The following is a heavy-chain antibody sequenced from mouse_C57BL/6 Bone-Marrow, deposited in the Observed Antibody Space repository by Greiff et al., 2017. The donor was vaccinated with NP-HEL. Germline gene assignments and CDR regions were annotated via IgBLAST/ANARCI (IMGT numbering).Heavy chain of an antibody. J-gene: IGHJ1*03. CDR2: ISSGGDYI. V-gene: IGHV5-9-1*02. D-gene: IGHD1-1*01. Sequence: EVMLVESGEGLVKPGGSLKLSCAASGFTFSSYAMSWVRQTPEKRLEWVAYISSGGDYIYYADTVKGRFTISRDNARSTLYLQMSSLKSEDTAMYYCTRANDYGSSYDWYFDVWGTGTTVTVSS. CDR1: GFTFSSYA. CDR3: TRANDYGSSYDWYFDV.